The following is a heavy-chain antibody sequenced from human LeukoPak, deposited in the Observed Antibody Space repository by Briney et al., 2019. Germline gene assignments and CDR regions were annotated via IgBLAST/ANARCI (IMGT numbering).Heavy chain of an antibody. CDR2: MNPNSGNT. D-gene: IGHD3-9*01. CDR1: GYTFTSYD. Sequence: ASVKVSCKASGYTFTSYDINWVRQATGQGLEWMGWMNPNSGNTGYAQKFQGRVTMTRNTSISTAYMELSSLRSEDTAVYYCARRPRGYYDILTGYDYYYYYMDVWGKGTTVTISS. V-gene: IGHV1-8*01. J-gene: IGHJ6*03. CDR3: ARRPRGYYDILTGYDYYYYYMDV.